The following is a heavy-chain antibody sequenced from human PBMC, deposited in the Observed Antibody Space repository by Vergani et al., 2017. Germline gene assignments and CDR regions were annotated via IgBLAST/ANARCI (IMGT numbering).Heavy chain of an antibody. V-gene: IGHV4-61*02. D-gene: IGHD3-22*01. Sequence: QLHLQESGPGLVKPSETLSLTCTVSGGSISSGSYYWSWIRQPAGKGLEWIGRIYTSGSTNYNPSLKSRVTISVDTSKNQFSLNLSSVTAADTAVYYCARGSYYYDSSGYYYAPYFQHWGQGTLVTVSS. CDR2: IYTSGST. CDR1: GGSISSGSYY. CDR3: ARGSYYYDSSGYYYAPYFQH. J-gene: IGHJ1*01.